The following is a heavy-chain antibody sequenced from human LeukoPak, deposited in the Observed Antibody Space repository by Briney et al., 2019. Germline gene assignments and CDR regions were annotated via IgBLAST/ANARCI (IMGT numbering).Heavy chain of an antibody. CDR3: ASGEVGVRKFYSDPFHY. Sequence: AGGSLRLSCAASGSAVASNYMSWVRQAPGKGLEGGSILYSAGATYYADSVRGRFTITRDSSKNTMYLQMNSLRAEDTAVYYCASGEVGVRKFYSDPFHYWGQGTLVTVSS. J-gene: IGHJ4*02. CDR2: LYSAGAT. CDR1: GSAVASNY. D-gene: IGHD2-15*01. V-gene: IGHV3-53*01.